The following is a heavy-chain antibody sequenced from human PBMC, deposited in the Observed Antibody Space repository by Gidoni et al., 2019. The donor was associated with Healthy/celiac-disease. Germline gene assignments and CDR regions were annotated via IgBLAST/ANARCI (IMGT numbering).Heavy chain of an antibody. D-gene: IGHD5-18*01. V-gene: IGHV1-2*04. J-gene: IGHJ3*02. CDR2: INPSSGGT. Sequence: QVQLVQSGAEVTKPGASVQAPCKPSGSTFTGYYMHWVRQAPGQGLWWMGWINPSSGGTNDAQKFQGWVTMTRETSISAAYMELSRLRSEDTAVYYCARGGDVDTAGDAFDIWGQGTMVTVSS. CDR1: GSTFTGYY. CDR3: ARGGDVDTAGDAFDI.